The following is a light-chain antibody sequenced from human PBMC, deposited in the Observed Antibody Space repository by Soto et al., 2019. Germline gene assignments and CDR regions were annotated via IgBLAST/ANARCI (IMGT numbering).Light chain of an antibody. CDR1: QSISSL. Sequence: DIQMTQSPSTLSASVGDRVTITCRASQSISSLLAWYQQRPGKAPKLLIYQASDLERGVPPRFSGRGSETEFTLNISSLEPDDFATYYCQQYKRYPVTFGPGTKVDVK. CDR2: QAS. V-gene: IGKV1-5*03. J-gene: IGKJ3*01. CDR3: QQYKRYPVT.